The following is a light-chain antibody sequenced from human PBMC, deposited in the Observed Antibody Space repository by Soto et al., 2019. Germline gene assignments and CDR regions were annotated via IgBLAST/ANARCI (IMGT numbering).Light chain of an antibody. J-gene: IGLJ2*01. CDR2: EDN. V-gene: IGLV6-57*04. CDR1: SGNIASNY. Sequence: NFMLTQPHSVSESPGKTVTISCTRSSGNIASNYVQWYQQRPGSAPTTVIYEDNQRPSGVPNRFSGSIDSSSNSASLTIFGLHTEDEADYYCQSYDSNNPVVFGGGTKLTVL. CDR3: QSYDSNNPVV.